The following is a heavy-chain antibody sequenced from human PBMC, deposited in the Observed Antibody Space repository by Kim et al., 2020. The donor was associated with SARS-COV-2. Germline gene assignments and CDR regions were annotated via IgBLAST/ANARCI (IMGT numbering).Heavy chain of an antibody. CDR3: AIFDFFDRSTTASVSALDV. CDR2: YDPEKGAT. V-gene: IGHV1-24*01. D-gene: IGHD3-3*01. CDR1: GYRLNELS. Sequence: ASVKVSCKVSGYRLNELSMHWVRQVTGKGIAWMGGYDPEKGATVYAQKFQGRVTMTEDTSTDTAYMVMSSLTSEDTAVYYCAIFDFFDRSTTASVSALDVWGQGTTVIVSS. J-gene: IGHJ6*02.